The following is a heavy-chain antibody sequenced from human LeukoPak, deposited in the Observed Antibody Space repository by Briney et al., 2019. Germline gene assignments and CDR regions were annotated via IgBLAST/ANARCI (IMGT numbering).Heavy chain of an antibody. CDR2: IYYSGST. CDR3: ARVYCTNGVCFFDY. V-gene: IGHV4-59*11. Sequence: PSETLSLTCTVSGGSISSHYWSWIRQPPGKGLEWIGYIYYSGSTNYNPSLKSRVTISVDTSKNQFSLKLSSVTAADTGVYYCARVYCTNGVCFFDYWGQGTLVTVSS. CDR1: GGSISSHY. J-gene: IGHJ4*02. D-gene: IGHD2-8*01.